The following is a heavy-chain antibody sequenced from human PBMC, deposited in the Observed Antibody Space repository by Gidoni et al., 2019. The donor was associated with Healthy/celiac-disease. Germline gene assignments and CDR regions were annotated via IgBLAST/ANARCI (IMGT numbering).Heavy chain of an antibody. Sequence: QVQLVESGGGVVQPGRSLRLSCAASGFTFSSYGMHWVRQAPGKGLGWVAVIWYDGSNKYYADSVKGRFTISRDNSKNTLYLQMNSLRAEDTAVYYCARSGTNYDFWSGYYVGYYGMDVWGQGTTVTVSS. D-gene: IGHD3-3*01. J-gene: IGHJ6*02. CDR3: ARSGTNYDFWSGYYVGYYGMDV. CDR1: GFTFSSYG. CDR2: IWYDGSNK. V-gene: IGHV3-33*01.